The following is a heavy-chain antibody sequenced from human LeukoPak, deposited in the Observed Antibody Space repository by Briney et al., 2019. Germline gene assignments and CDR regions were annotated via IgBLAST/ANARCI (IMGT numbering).Heavy chain of an antibody. CDR2: ISYDGSNK. J-gene: IGHJ4*02. V-gene: IGHV3-30*18. Sequence: AGGSLRLSCAASGFIFTSYGMHWVRLAPGKGLEWVAVISYDGSNKYYVDSVKGRFTISRDNSKKTLYLQMNSLRAEDTAVYYCAKDVMWGTYPDYFDFWGQGTLVTVSS. CDR1: GFIFTSYG. D-gene: IGHD1-14*01. CDR3: AKDVMWGTYPDYFDF.